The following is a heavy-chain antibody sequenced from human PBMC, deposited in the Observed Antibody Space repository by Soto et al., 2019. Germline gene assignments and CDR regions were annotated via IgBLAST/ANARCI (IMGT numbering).Heavy chain of an antibody. CDR3: ARDRGYDAHDYYYNAMDV. Sequence: GGSLRLSCISSGFTFRTYTMNWVRQAPGKGLEWVSGIRGFSPYTFYAESVKGRFTISRDNAKNSLYLQMNSLRAEDTAVYYCARDRGYDAHDYYYNAMDVWGQGTTVTVS. CDR1: GFTFRTYT. V-gene: IGHV3-21*01. J-gene: IGHJ6*02. D-gene: IGHD2-15*01. CDR2: IRGFSPYT.